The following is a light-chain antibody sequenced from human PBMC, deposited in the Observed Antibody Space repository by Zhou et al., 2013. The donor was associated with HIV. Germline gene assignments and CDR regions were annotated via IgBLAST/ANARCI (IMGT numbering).Light chain of an antibody. CDR1: QSVNSIY. Sequence: EIVLTQSPATLSLSPGDTATLSCRASQSVNSIYLAWYQQRPGQPPSLLMFGASSRAPGIPDRFSGGGSGTDFTLTISRLEPEDIAVYYCQQYGRSPLTFGGGTKLEIK. V-gene: IGKV3-20*01. CDR2: GAS. CDR3: QQYGRSPLT. J-gene: IGKJ4*01.